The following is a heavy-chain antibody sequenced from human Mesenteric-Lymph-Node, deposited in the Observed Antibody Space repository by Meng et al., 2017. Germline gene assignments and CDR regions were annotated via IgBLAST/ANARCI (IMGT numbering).Heavy chain of an antibody. CDR2: IYNSGST. J-gene: IGHJ2*01. V-gene: IGHV4-30-4*01. CDR1: GGSISSSNYY. Sequence: HVQLHESGPGLVKPAQTLSLSCTVSGGSISSSNYYWSWIRQPPGKGLEWSGHIYNSGSTYYNPSLKSRITISVDTSKNQFSLKLSSVTAADTAVYYCARGQKGYFDLWGRGTLVTVSS. CDR3: ARGQKGYFDL.